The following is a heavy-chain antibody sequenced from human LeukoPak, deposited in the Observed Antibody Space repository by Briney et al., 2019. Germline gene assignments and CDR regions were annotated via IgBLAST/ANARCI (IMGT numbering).Heavy chain of an antibody. D-gene: IGHD6-13*01. Sequence: GGSLRLSCAASGFTFSSYAMSWVRQAPGKGLKWVSDISGSGGSTYYADSVKGRFTISRDNSKNTLYLQMNSLRAEDTAVYYSAKAQQHLRYYYMDVWGKGTTVTVSS. CDR2: ISGSGGST. CDR1: GFTFSSYA. J-gene: IGHJ6*03. V-gene: IGHV3-23*01. CDR3: AKAQQHLRYYYMDV.